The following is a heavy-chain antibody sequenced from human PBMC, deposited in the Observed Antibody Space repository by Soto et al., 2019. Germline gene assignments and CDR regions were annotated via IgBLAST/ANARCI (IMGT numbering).Heavy chain of an antibody. D-gene: IGHD6-13*01. Sequence: QVQLVQSGAEVKKPGASVKVSCKASGYTFTSYDLNWVRQATGQGLEWMGWMNPNSGNAGYAQRFQGRVTMTWNTSISTAYMDLSSLRSEDTAVYYCARSQRRTSAAGAGDYWGQGTLVTVSS. V-gene: IGHV1-8*01. CDR3: ARSQRRTSAAGAGDY. CDR1: GYTFTSYD. J-gene: IGHJ4*02. CDR2: MNPNSGNA.